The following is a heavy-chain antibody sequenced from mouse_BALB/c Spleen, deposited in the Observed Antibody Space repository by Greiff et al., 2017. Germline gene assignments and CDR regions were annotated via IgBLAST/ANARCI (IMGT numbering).Heavy chain of an antibody. CDR1: GYTFSDYN. J-gene: IGHJ3*01. CDR3: ARLPERSISY. Sequence: EVQLQQSGPELVKPGASVKISCKASGYTFSDYNMPWVKQSHGKSLEWIGYIYPYNGGTGYNQKFKSKATLTVDNSSSTAYMELRSLTSEDSAVYYCARLPERSISYRGQGTLVTVTA. V-gene: IGHV1S29*02. CDR2: IYPYNGGT.